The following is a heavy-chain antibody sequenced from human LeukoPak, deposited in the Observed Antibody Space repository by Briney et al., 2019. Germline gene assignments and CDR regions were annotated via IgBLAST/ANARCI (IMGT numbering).Heavy chain of an antibody. CDR2: IYPGDSDT. CDR1: GYRFTACW. V-gene: IGHV5-51*01. CDR3: ARVYGRYLNY. J-gene: IGHJ4*02. Sequence: GESLKISCKGSGYRFTACWIAWVRQMRGKGLEWMGIIYPGDSDTTYSPSFGSQVTISVDNSISTAYLQWSSLKASDTAMYYCARVYGRYLNYWGQGTLVTVSS. D-gene: IGHD5/OR15-5a*01.